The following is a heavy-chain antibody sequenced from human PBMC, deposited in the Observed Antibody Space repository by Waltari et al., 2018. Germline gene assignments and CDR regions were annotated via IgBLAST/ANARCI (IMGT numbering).Heavy chain of an antibody. Sequence: EVQLEESGGGLVQPGTSLRLSCAASGFSFSNQYMAWVRQAPGKGLEWVARIRDQALSYSTEYAASVRGRFTISRDDSKNSLSLQMNSLKTEDTAVYYCVRDYEGLGVNWGQGTLVTVSS. CDR3: VRDYEGLGVN. V-gene: IGHV3-72*01. CDR2: IRDQALSYST. CDR1: GFSFSNQY. J-gene: IGHJ4*02. D-gene: IGHD3-16*01.